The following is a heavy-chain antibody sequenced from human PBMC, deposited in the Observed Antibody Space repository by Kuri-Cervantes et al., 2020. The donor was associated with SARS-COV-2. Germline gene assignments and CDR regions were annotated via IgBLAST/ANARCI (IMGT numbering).Heavy chain of an antibody. V-gene: IGHV1-69*13. Sequence: SVKVSCKASRDTFTTFGFSWVRQAPGQGLEWMGGIIPFFGTPSYAQRFEGRVTITADEPTRTVYMEMSSLTLDDTAVYFCARDATPDLTYDFSGYYVDYWGLGTLVTVSS. D-gene: IGHD3-22*01. CDR2: IIPFFGTP. CDR3: ARDATPDLTYDFSGYYVDY. J-gene: IGHJ4*01. CDR1: RDTFTTFG.